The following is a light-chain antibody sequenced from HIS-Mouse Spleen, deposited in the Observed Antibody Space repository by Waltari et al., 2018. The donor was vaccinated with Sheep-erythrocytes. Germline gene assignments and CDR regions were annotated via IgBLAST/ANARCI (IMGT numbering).Light chain of an antibody. Sequence: QSALTQPRSVSGSPGQSVTISCPGTSSDVGRYNYFSWYQQHPGKAPKLMIYDVSKRPSGVPDRFSGSKSGNTASLTISGLQAEDEADYYCCSYAGSYNHVFATGTKVTVL. V-gene: IGLV2-11*01. CDR1: SSDVGRYNY. CDR3: CSYAGSYNHV. CDR2: DVS. J-gene: IGLJ1*01.